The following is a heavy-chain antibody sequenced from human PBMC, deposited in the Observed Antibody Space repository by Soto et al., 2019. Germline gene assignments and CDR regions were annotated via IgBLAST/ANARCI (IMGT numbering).Heavy chain of an antibody. CDR3: ATSIAAGRNYYYYMDV. CDR1: GGCISSSSYY. V-gene: IGHV4-39*01. J-gene: IGHJ6*03. CDR2: IYYSGST. D-gene: IGHD6-6*01. Sequence: SETLSLTCTVSGGCISSSSYYWGWIRQPPGKGLEWIGSIYYSGSTYYNPSLKSRVTISVDTSKNQFSLKLSSVTAADTAVYYCATSIAAGRNYYYYMDVWGKGTTVTVSS.